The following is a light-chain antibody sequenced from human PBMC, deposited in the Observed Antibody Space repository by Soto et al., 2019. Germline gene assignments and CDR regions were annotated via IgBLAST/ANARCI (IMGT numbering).Light chain of an antibody. CDR3: SSFAVSHIV. CDR1: SSDIGGYNY. CDR2: EVN. J-gene: IGLJ1*01. Sequence: QSALTQPASVSGSPGQSITSSCTGTSSDIGGYNYVSWYQQHPDKAPKLIIYEVNKRPSGVPDRFSGSRSGNTASLTVSGLQAEDEADYYCSSFAVSHIVFGTGTKDTV. V-gene: IGLV2-8*01.